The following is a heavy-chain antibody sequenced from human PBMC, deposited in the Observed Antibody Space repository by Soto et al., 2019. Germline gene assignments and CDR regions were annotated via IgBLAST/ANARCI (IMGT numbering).Heavy chain of an antibody. D-gene: IGHD3-22*01. CDR3: ARGEILYDGSGYQSFYFDY. Sequence: ATLALTSPLYVSSFRGGSDCWGWIRRPSRKGLEWIGYIYRSGTTNYNPSLKSRVTISVDTSKSQFSLKLTSVTAADTAVYYCARGEILYDGSGYQSFYFDYWGQGTLVTSPQ. CDR2: IYRSGTT. V-gene: IGHV4-61*01. CDR1: VSSFRGGSDC. J-gene: IGHJ4*02.